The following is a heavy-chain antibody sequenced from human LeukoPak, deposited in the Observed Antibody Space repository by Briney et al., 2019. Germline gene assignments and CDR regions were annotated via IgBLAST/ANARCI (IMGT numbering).Heavy chain of an antibody. J-gene: IGHJ3*02. V-gene: IGHV1-46*01. D-gene: IGHD3-22*01. CDR2: INPSGGST. Sequence: ASVKVSCKASGYTFTSYYMHWMRQAPGQGLEWMGIINPSGGSTSYAQKFQGRVTMTRDTSTSTVYTELSSLRSEDTAVYYCARELGYDSSGYPNDAFDIWGQGTMVTVSS. CDR1: GYTFTSYY. CDR3: ARELGYDSSGYPNDAFDI.